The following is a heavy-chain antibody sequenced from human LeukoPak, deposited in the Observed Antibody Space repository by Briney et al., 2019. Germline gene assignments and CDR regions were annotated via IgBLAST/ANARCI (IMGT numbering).Heavy chain of an antibody. D-gene: IGHD3-10*01. J-gene: IGHJ4*02. CDR1: GGSISSSNW. CDR3: AREDYYGSGSYLY. V-gene: IGHV4-4*02. Sequence: SETLSLTCAVSGGSISSSNWWSWVRQPPGKGLEWIGEIYHSGSTNYNPSLKSRVTISVGKSKNQFSLKLSSVTAADTAVYYCAREDYYGSGSYLYWGQGTLVTVSS. CDR2: IYHSGST.